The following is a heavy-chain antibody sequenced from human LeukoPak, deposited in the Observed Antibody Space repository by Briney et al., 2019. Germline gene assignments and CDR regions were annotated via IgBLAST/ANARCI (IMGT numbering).Heavy chain of an antibody. D-gene: IGHD1-7*01. V-gene: IGHV3-74*01. CDR1: GFTFSSYS. J-gene: IGHJ4*02. CDR3: VRDGGGTTPYDC. Sequence: GGSLRLSCAASGFTFSSYSMNWVRQVPGKGPVWVSHISPDGRNIAYADSVKGRFTISRDSAKNTLYLQMNSLRVEDTAVYYCVRDGGGTTPYDCWGQGSLVTVSS. CDR2: ISPDGRNI.